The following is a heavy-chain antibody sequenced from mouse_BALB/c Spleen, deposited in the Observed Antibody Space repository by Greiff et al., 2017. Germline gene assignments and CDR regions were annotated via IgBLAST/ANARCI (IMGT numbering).Heavy chain of an antibody. J-gene: IGHJ2*01. CDR1: GFAFSSYD. CDR2: ISSGGGST. Sequence: EVQLEESGGGLVKPGGSLKLSCAASGFAFSSYDMPWVRQTPEKGLEWVAYISSGGGSTYYPDTVKGRCTISRDKAKNTLYLQMSSLKSEDTAMYYCARQLYDFDYWGQGTTLTVSA. D-gene: IGHD2-14*01. CDR3: ARQLYDFDY. V-gene: IGHV5-12-1*01.